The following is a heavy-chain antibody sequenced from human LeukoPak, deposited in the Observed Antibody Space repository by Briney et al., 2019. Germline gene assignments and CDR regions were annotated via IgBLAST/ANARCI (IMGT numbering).Heavy chain of an antibody. V-gene: IGHV1-2*02. J-gene: IGHJ6*03. Sequence: ASVKVSCKASGFTFTGYYMHWVRQAPGQGLEWMGWINPNSGGTNYAQKFQGRVTMTRDTSISTAYMELSRLRSDDTAVYYCARDFRYYYYYMDVWGKGTTVTVSS. CDR3: ARDFRYYYYYMDV. CDR1: GFTFTGYY. CDR2: INPNSGGT.